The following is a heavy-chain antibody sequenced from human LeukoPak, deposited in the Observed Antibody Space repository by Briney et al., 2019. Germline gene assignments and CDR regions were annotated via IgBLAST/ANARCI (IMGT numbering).Heavy chain of an antibody. CDR3: AKSRYNWNDPFRLGAMDV. J-gene: IGHJ6*02. CDR1: GFTFGSYG. Sequence: PGRPLRLSCAASGFTFGSYGMHWVRQAPGKGLEWVAVISYDGDYKYYADSVKGRFTVSRDNSKDTLFLQMNSLRAEDTAVYCCAKSRYNWNDPFRLGAMDVWGQGTTVTVSS. D-gene: IGHD1-20*01. V-gene: IGHV3-30*18. CDR2: ISYDGDYK.